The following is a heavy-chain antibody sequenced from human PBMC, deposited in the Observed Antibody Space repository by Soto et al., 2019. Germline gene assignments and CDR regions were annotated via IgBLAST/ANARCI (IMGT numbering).Heavy chain of an antibody. V-gene: IGHV1-69*14. CDR3: ARDLGSGYDPGDY. D-gene: IGHD5-12*01. J-gene: IGHJ4*02. Sequence: QVQLVQSGAEVKKPGSSVKVSCKASGDTFSGYSISWVRQAPGQGLEWMGGIIPLFGTTNYAQRFQDRVTISADISPSTAYMELSSLKSGDTAIYYCARDLGSGYDPGDYWGQGTLVIVSS. CDR2: IIPLFGTT. CDR1: GDTFSGYS.